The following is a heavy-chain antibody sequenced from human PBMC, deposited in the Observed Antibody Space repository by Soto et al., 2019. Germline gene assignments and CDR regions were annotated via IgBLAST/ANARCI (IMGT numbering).Heavy chain of an antibody. CDR2: ISAYNGNT. Sequence: ASVKVSCKASGYTFTSYGISWVRQAPGQGLEWMGWISAYNGNTNYAQKLQGRVTMTTDTSTSTAYMELRSLRSDDTAVYYCARDPLYCGGDCYYSYWGQGTLVTVSS. CDR1: GYTFTSYG. D-gene: IGHD2-21*02. J-gene: IGHJ4*02. CDR3: ARDPLYCGGDCYYSY. V-gene: IGHV1-18*04.